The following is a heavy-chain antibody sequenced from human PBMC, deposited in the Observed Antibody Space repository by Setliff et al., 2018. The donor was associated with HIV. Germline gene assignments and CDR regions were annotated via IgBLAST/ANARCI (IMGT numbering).Heavy chain of an antibody. CDR1: GFTFTSYA. V-gene: IGHV3-23*01. CDR3: AKLQEGHVYSHYDS. J-gene: IGHJ4*02. D-gene: IGHD2-21*01. Sequence: PGGSLRLSCAASGFTFTSYAMNWVRQAPGKGLEWVSSISGSGSTTYYADSVKGRLTISRGNSQNALYLHMNSLRAEDTAVYYCAKLQEGHVYSHYDSWGQGTLVTVSS. CDR2: ISGSGSTT.